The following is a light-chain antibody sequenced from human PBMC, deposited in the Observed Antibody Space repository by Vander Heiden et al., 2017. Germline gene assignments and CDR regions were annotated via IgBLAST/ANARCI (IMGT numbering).Light chain of an antibody. J-gene: IGKJ5*01. CDR2: GAS. V-gene: IGKV3-20*01. CDR3: QQNCSSPPIT. CDR1: QSVSSSY. Sequence: EIVLTQSPGTLSLSPGERATLSCRASQSVSSSYLAWYQQKPGQAPRLLIYGASSRATSIPDRFSGSGYGTDFTLTISRREPEDFAVYYCQQNCSSPPITFGQGTRLEIK.